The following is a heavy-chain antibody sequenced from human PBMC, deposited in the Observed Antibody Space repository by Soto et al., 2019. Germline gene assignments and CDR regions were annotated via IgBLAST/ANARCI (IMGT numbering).Heavy chain of an antibody. J-gene: IGHJ4*02. CDR2: FDPEDGET. CDR1: GYTFTSYG. D-gene: IGHD5-12*01. V-gene: IGHV1-24*01. CDR3: ATSLPVDTSTFDY. Sequence: ASVKVSCKASGYTFTSYGISWVRQAPGQGLEWMGGFDPEDGETIYAQKFQGRVTMTEDTSTDTAYMELSSLRSEDTAVYYCATSLPVDTSTFDYWGQGTLVTVSS.